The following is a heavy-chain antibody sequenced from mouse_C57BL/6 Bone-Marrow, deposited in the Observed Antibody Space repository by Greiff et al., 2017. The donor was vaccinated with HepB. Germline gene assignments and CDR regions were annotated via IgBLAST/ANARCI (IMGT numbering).Heavy chain of an antibody. CDR2: INPGSGGT. CDR1: GYAFTNYL. J-gene: IGHJ3*01. CDR3: ARGYDGFAY. D-gene: IGHD2-2*01. Sequence: QVQLKQSGAELVRPGTSVKVSCKASGYAFTNYLIEWVKQRPGQGLEWIGVINPGSGGTNYNEKFKGKATLTADKSSSTAYMQLSSLTSEDSAVYFCARGYDGFAYWGQGTLVTVSA. V-gene: IGHV1-54*01.